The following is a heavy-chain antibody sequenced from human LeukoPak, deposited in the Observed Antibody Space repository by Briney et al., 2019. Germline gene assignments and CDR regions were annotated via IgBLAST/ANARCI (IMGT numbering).Heavy chain of an antibody. V-gene: IGHV4-39*01. CDR1: GGSISSSSYY. CDR3: ARRESWNWFDP. Sequence: SETLSLTCTVSGGSISSSSYYWGWIRQPPGKGLEWVGRFFYSGSTSYNPSLKSRVTISVDTSKNQFSLNVRSVTAADTAVYYCARRESWNWFDPWGQGTLVIVSS. J-gene: IGHJ5*02. CDR2: FFYSGST.